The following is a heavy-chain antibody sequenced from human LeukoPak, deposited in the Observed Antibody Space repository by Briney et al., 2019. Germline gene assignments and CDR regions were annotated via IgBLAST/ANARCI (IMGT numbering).Heavy chain of an antibody. CDR3: ARGRGYNSFDY. D-gene: IGHD3-16*02. CDR2: INHSGST. J-gene: IGHJ4*02. Sequence: SETLSLTCAVYGGSFSGYYWSWIRQPPGKGLEWIGEINHSGSTNYNPSLNSRVTISVDTSKNQFSLKLTSVTAADTAVYYCARGRGYNSFDYWGQGTLVTVSS. V-gene: IGHV4-34*01. CDR1: GGSFSGYY.